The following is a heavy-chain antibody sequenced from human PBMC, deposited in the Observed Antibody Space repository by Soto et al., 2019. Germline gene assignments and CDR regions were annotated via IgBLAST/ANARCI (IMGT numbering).Heavy chain of an antibody. Sequence: SEPLSLTCTVSGASISGVYWSWIRKSAGKGLEWIGRIYATGTTDYNPSLKSRVMMSVDTSKKQFSLKLRSVTAADTAVYYCGMDGTKTLSYGFDPW. D-gene: IGHD1-1*01. CDR1: GASISGVY. CDR2: IYATGTT. J-gene: IGHJ5*02. CDR3: GMDGTKTLSYGFDP. V-gene: IGHV4-4*07.